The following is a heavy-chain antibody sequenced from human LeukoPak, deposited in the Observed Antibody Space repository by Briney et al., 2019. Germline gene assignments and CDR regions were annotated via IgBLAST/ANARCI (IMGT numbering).Heavy chain of an antibody. CDR3: ARHFRVRGGRQAQGNFPDY. J-gene: IGHJ4*02. D-gene: IGHD3-10*01. V-gene: IGHV4-34*01. CDR2: INHSGST. CDR1: GGSFSGYY. Sequence: SETLSLTCAVYGGSFSGYYWSWIRQPPGKGLEWIGEINHSGSTNYNPSLKSRVTISVDTSKNQFSLKLSSVTAADTAVYYCARHFRVRGGRQAQGNFPDYWGQGTLVTVSS.